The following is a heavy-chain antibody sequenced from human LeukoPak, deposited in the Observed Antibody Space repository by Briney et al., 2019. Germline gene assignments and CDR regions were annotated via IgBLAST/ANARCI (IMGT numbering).Heavy chain of an antibody. CDR3: TTDYYDSSGSDY. CDR2: IASKTYGGTA. V-gene: IGHV3-49*04. J-gene: IGHJ4*02. D-gene: IGHD3-22*01. Sequence: GGSLRLSCTASGFTFGDYAMTWVRQAPGKGLEWVGVIASKTYGGTAEYAASVKGRFTISRDDSENTLYLQMNCLKTGDAAVYYCTTDYYDSSGSDYWGEGTLVTVSS. CDR1: GFTFGDYA.